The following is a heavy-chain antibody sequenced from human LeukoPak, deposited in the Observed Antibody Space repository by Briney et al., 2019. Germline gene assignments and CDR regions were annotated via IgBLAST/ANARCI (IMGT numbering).Heavy chain of an antibody. J-gene: IGHJ4*02. CDR3: ARLAPGNYDILTGDPKVVFDY. D-gene: IGHD3-9*01. Sequence: SETLSLTCTISGGSISSFFWSWIRQPPGKGLEWIGYVHSSGSTKYNPSLKSRLIISVDMSKNQFSLKLRSVSVADTAVYYCARLAPGNYDILTGDPKVVFDYWGQGALVTVSS. V-gene: IGHV4-59*01. CDR1: GGSISSFF. CDR2: VHSSGST.